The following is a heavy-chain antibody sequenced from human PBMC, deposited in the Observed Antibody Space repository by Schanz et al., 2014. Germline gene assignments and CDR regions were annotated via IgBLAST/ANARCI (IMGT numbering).Heavy chain of an antibody. CDR1: GFTVSSNY. V-gene: IGHV3-66*01. CDR2: IYGGGIT. D-gene: IGHD4-17*01. CDR3: AKDPHKDYGGKPQALDI. Sequence: EVQLVESGGCLVQPWGSLRLSCAASGFTVSSNYMSWVRQAPGKGLEWVSVIYGGGITYYADSVKGRFTISRDSSRNTLYLQMNSLRAEDTALYYCAKDPHKDYGGKPQALDIWGQGTMVTVSS. J-gene: IGHJ3*02.